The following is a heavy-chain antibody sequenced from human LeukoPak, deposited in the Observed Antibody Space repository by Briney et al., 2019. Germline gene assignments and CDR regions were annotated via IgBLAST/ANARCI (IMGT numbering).Heavy chain of an antibody. V-gene: IGHV4-39*01. D-gene: IGHD3-10*01. Sequence: PSETLSLTCRVSGGSVTTTYYWSWIRQPPGGGLEWIASLYHSGNSNYNPSLKSRVTMSVDTSKNQFSLQLTSMTAADTAIYYCTRHQTNFYGSGAPFDPWGQGTLVTVSS. CDR3: TRHQTNFYGSGAPFDP. CDR1: GGSVTTTYY. J-gene: IGHJ5*02. CDR2: LYHSGNS.